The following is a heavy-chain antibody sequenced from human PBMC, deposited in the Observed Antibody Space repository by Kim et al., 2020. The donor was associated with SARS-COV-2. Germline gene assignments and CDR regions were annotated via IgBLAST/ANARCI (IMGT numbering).Heavy chain of an antibody. V-gene: IGHV3-23*01. D-gene: IGHD2-21*02. J-gene: IGHJ5*02. CDR3: ARHKHIVVVTPNWFDP. CDR2: ISGSGGST. Sequence: GGSLRLSCAASGFTFSSYAMSWVRQAPGKGLEWVSAISGSGGSTYYADSVKGRFTISRDNSKNTLYLQMNSLRAEDTAVYYCARHKHIVVVTPNWFDPWGQGTLVTVSS. CDR1: GFTFSSYA.